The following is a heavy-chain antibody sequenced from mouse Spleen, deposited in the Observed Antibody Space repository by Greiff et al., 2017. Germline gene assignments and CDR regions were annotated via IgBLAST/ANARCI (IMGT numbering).Heavy chain of an antibody. CDR2: ISSGSSTI. D-gene: IGHD1-1*01. Sequence: EVKLQESGGGLVKPGGSLKLSCAASGFTFSDYGMHWVRQAPEKGLEWVAYISSGSSTIYYADTVKGRFTISRDNAKNTLFLQMTSLRSEDTAMYYCARVVGYYGSRGGFDYWGQGTTLTVSS. CDR1: GFTFSDYG. V-gene: IGHV5-17*01. CDR3: ARVVGYYGSRGGFDY. J-gene: IGHJ2*01.